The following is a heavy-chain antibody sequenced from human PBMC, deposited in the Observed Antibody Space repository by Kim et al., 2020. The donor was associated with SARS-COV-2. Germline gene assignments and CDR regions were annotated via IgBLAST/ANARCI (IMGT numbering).Heavy chain of an antibody. CDR2: IWYDGSNK. CDR1: GFTFSGYG. Sequence: GGSLRLSCTASGFTFSGYGMHWVRQAPGKGLEWVALIWYDGSNKYYAESVKGRFTISRDNSKNTLYLQMDSLRAEDTALYYCARHRVNIHGYPEYWGQGTLVIVSS. J-gene: IGHJ4*02. V-gene: IGHV3-33*01. D-gene: IGHD5-18*01. CDR3: ARHRVNIHGYPEY.